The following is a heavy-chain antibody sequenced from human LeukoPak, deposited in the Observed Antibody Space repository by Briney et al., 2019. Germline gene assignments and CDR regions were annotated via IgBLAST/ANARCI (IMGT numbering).Heavy chain of an antibody. CDR3: ARVTSPARRGRTLVAAAATPFDF. CDR1: GYTFTDYY. Sequence: GASVKLSCKASGYTFTDYYVHWVRRAPGLGLEWMGVINPGNNKTTYAQKFQDRVNMTRDTSTSIVYLELSSLTSDDTAIYYCARVTSPARRGRTLVAAAATPFDFWGQGTLVTVSS. J-gene: IGHJ4*02. V-gene: IGHV1-46*01. D-gene: IGHD6-13*01. CDR2: INPGNNKT.